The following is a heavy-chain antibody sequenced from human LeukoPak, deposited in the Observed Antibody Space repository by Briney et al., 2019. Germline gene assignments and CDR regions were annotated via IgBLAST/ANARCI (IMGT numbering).Heavy chain of an antibody. D-gene: IGHD6-19*01. CDR3: AKDLHSSGWYNCFDP. Sequence: GGSLRLSCVTSGFTFSTCGMHWVRQAPGRGLEWVAMISHDGTTTHYADSVRGRFTVSRDTSKNTLYLQMVTLRDEDTDVYHCAKDLHSSGWYNCFDPWGKGTLVTVSS. CDR1: GFTFSTCG. V-gene: IGHV3-30*18. J-gene: IGHJ5*02. CDR2: ISHDGTTT.